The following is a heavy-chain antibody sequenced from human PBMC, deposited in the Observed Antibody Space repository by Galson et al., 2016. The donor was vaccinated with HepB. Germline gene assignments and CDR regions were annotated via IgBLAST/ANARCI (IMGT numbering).Heavy chain of an antibody. CDR2: ISTGSTYI. CDR3: ARSPAYGDYPPWYFDL. J-gene: IGHJ2*01. V-gene: IGHV3-21*01. Sequence: SLRLSCAASGFSFNTYSFNWVRQAPGKGLEWVSSISTGSTYIYYADSVKGRFTISRDNAKNSLYLQMSNLRAEDTAVYHCARSPAYGDYPPWYFDLWGRGTLVTVSS. CDR1: GFSFNTYS. D-gene: IGHD4-17*01.